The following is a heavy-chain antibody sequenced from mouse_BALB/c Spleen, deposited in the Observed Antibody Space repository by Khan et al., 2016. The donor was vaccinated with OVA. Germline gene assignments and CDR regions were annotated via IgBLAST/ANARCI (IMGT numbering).Heavy chain of an antibody. CDR1: GYSITSDYV. CDR2: ISYSGST. D-gene: IGHD1-2*01. J-gene: IGHJ2*01. CDR3: ARSRPNSSITSRFFDY. Sequence: EVQLQESGPGLVKPSQSLSLTCTVTGYSITSDYVWNWIRQFPGNKLEWMGYISYSGSTSYNPSLKSRISITRDTSTNQFFLQLNSVTTEDTATYYFARSRPNSSITSRFFDYWGQGTTLTVSS. V-gene: IGHV3-2*02.